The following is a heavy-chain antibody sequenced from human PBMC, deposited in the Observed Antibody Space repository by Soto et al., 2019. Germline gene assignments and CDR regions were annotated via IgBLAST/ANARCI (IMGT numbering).Heavy chain of an antibody. J-gene: IGHJ5*02. CDR1: GYTLTTFW. V-gene: IGHV5-10-1*01. CDR2: IDSRDSYV. CDR3: ARLFCSTTTCDSWFDP. D-gene: IGHD2-2*01. Sequence: PGESLKISCTGFGYTLTTFWISWVRQMPGKGLEWMGRIDSRDSYVNYSPSFQGHVTISLDKSISTAYLQWGSLKASDTAMYYCARLFCSTTTCDSWFDPWGQGTLVTVSS.